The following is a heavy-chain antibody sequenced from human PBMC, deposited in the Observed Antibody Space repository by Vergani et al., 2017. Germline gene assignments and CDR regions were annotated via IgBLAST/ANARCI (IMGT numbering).Heavy chain of an antibody. CDR1: GFTFSSHG. CDR3: ARYQSRLSETYGMDV. Sequence: QVQLVESEGGVVQPGRSLTLSCVASGFTFSSHGMHWVRQAPGKGLEWVAVIWYDGSNKYYGDSVKGRFTISRDNSKNSLYLQMNSLRAEDTAVYYCARYQSRLSETYGMDVWSQGSTVTVSS. CDR2: IWYDGSNK. V-gene: IGHV3-33*01. D-gene: IGHD2-2*01. J-gene: IGHJ6*02.